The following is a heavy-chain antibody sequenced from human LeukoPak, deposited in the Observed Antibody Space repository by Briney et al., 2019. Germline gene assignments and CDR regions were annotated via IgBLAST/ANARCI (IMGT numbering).Heavy chain of an antibody. CDR1: GGSFSGYY. CDR3: ARHVRVGTSCYGFDP. J-gene: IGHJ5*02. D-gene: IGHD2-2*01. CDR2: INHSGST. Sequence: PSETLSLTCAVYGGSFSGYYWSWIRQPPGKGLEWIGEINHSGSTNYNPSLKSRVTISVDTSKNQFSLKLSSVTAADTAVYYCARHVRVGTSCYGFDPWGQGTLVTVSS. V-gene: IGHV4-34*01.